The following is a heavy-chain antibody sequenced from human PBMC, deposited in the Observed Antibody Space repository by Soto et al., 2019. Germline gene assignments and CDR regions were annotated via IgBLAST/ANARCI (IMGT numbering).Heavy chain of an antibody. D-gene: IGHD3-22*01. CDR3: VKDDGGYPSTAPH. V-gene: IGHV3-23*01. Sequence: EVQLLESGGGLVQPGGSLRLSCAASGITISNYPMSWVRQAPGKGLDWVSGISGRGDRTYYADSAKGRFTISKDISRNSLSVQLDSLGVEDTAVYFCVKDDGGYPSTAPHWGQGTLVTVSS. J-gene: IGHJ4*02. CDR1: GITISNYP. CDR2: ISGRGDRT.